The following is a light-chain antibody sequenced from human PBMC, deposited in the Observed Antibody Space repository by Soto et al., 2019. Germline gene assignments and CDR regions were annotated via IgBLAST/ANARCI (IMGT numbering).Light chain of an antibody. CDR2: GAS. V-gene: IGKV3-15*01. Sequence: EIVMTQSPATLSVSPGERATLSCRASQSVSSNLAWYQQKPGQAPRLLIYGASTRATGIPARFSGSGSVTEFTLSISSLQSEDFAVYYCQQYNNWPQTFGQGTKVEI. CDR1: QSVSSN. CDR3: QQYNNWPQT. J-gene: IGKJ1*01.